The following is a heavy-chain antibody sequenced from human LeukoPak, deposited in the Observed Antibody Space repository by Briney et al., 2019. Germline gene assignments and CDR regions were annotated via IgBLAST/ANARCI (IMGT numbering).Heavy chain of an antibody. CDR3: AREGRPYYYDSSGYYYF. J-gene: IGHJ4*02. CDR1: GFTFSSYS. D-gene: IGHD3-22*01. Sequence: PGGSLRLSCAASGFTFSSYSMNWVRQAPGKGLEGVSSISSSSYIYYSESVKGRFTISRDNAKNSLYLQMNSLRAEDTAVYYCAREGRPYYYDSSGYYYFWGQGTLVTVSS. V-gene: IGHV3-21*01. CDR2: ISSSSYI.